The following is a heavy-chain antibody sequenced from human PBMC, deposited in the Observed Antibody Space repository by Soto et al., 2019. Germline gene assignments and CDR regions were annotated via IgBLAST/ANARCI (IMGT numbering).Heavy chain of an antibody. V-gene: IGHV3-48*01. J-gene: IGHJ4*02. CDR1: GFTFSSYS. D-gene: IGHD3-16*01. CDR3: ARGRTLMDY. Sequence: EVQLVESGGGLVQPGGSLRLSCAASGFTFSSYSMNWVRQAPGMGLAWLLYISSGSGTMYYADSVKGRFTISRDNAKNSLFLQMNSLRAEDTAVYYCARGRTLMDYWGQGTLVTVSS. CDR2: ISSGSGTM.